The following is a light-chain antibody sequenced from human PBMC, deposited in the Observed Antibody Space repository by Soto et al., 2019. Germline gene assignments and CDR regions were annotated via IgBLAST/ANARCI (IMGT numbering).Light chain of an antibody. Sequence: EIVLTQSPGTLPLSPGERATLSCRASQSVSSSYLAWYQQKPGQAPRLLIYGASSRATGIPDRFSGSGSGTDFTLTIRRLEPEDFAVYYCQQYGSSPRTFGQGTKVEIK. J-gene: IGKJ1*01. CDR3: QQYGSSPRT. CDR2: GAS. V-gene: IGKV3-20*01. CDR1: QSVSSSY.